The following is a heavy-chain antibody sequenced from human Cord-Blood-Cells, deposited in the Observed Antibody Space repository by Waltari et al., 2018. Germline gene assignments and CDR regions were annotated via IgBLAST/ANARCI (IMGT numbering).Heavy chain of an antibody. J-gene: IGHJ6*03. V-gene: IGHV1-8*01. Sequence: QVQLVQSGAEVKKPGASVKVSCKASGYTFTSYDINWVRQATVQGLEWMGWMNPNSGNTGYAQKFQGRVTMTRNTSISTAYMELSSLRSEDTAVYYCARLVRFLEWFTPTYYYYYMDVWGKGTTVTVSS. CDR3: ARLVRFLEWFTPTYYYYYMDV. CDR2: MNPNSGNT. D-gene: IGHD3-3*01. CDR1: GYTFTSYD.